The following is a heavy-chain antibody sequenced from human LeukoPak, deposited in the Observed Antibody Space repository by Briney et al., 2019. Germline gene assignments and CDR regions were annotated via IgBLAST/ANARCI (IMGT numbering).Heavy chain of an antibody. CDR3: ARDLGLGRGWYGGDY. CDR2: ISNDGKTA. CDR1: GFTFSTYA. V-gene: IGHV3-30*04. J-gene: IGHJ4*02. D-gene: IGHD6-19*01. Sequence: QSGGSLRLSCAASGFTFSTYAMHWVRQAPGKGLEWVAIISNDGKTAYYADSVKGRFTVSRDNSKTTVFLQMNGLRVEDAAVYYCARDLGLGRGWYGGDYWGQGTLVAVSS.